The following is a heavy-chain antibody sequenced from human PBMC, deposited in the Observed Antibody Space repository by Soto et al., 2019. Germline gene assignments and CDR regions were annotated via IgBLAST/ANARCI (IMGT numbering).Heavy chain of an antibody. V-gene: IGHV1-18*01. J-gene: IGHJ4*02. CDR1: GYTFTSYG. CDR2: ISAYNGNT. D-gene: IGHD6-19*01. CDR3: AGGVSGWYLSFSGYFDY. Sequence: GASVKVSCKASGYTFTSYGISWVRQAPGQGLEWMGWISAYNGNTNYAQKLQGRVTMTTDTSTSIAYMELRSLRSDDTAVYYCAGGVSGWYLSFSGYFDYWGQGTLVTVSS.